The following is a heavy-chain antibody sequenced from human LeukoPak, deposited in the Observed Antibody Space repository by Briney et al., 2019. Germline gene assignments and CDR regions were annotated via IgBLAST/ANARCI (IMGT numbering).Heavy chain of an antibody. D-gene: IGHD5-18*01. CDR3: ASGGYSYGRRYNWFDP. CDR2: ISSSSSYI. CDR1: GFTFSSYS. Sequence: PGGSLRLSCAASGFTFSSYSMNWVRQAPGKGLEWVSSISSSSSYIYYADSVKGRFTISRDNAKNSLYLQMNSLRAEDTAVYYCASGGYSYGRRYNWFDPWGQGTLVTVSS. V-gene: IGHV3-21*01. J-gene: IGHJ5*02.